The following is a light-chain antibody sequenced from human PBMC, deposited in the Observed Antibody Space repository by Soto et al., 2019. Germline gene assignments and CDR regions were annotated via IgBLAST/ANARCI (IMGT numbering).Light chain of an antibody. CDR3: QSYDRSLGAWV. Sequence: QAVVTQPPSVSGAPGQRVTISCTGSRSNIGAGYDVHWYQQFPGTAPKLLIYGNSNRPSGVPDRFSGSKSGTSASLAITGLQAEDEADYYCQSYDRSLGAWVFGGGTKVTVL. V-gene: IGLV1-40*01. CDR2: GNS. J-gene: IGLJ3*02. CDR1: RSNIGAGYD.